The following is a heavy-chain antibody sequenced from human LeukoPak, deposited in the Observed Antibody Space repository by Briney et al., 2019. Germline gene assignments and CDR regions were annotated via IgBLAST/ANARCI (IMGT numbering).Heavy chain of an antibody. CDR2: IWYDGSNK. Sequence: GRSLRLSCAASGFTFSSYGMHWVRQAPGKGLEWVAVIWYDGSNKYYADSVKGRFTISRDNSKNTLYLQMNGLRAEDTAVYYCAKERSGFNFDYWGQGALVTVSS. V-gene: IGHV3-33*06. CDR3: AKERSGFNFDY. J-gene: IGHJ4*02. CDR1: GFTFSSYG. D-gene: IGHD1-1*01.